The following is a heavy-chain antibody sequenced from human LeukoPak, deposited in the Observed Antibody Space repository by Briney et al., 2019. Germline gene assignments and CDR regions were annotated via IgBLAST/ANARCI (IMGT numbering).Heavy chain of an antibody. D-gene: IGHD5-18*01. CDR3: GRDREEYRYGAFDY. J-gene: IGHJ4*02. V-gene: IGHV4-61*02. Sequence: SETLSLTCTVSGYSISSGYYWGWIRQPAGKGLEWIGRIYTSGRTNYNPSLKSRVTITVDTSKNQFSLRLSSVTAADTAVYYCGRDREEYRYGAFDYWGQGTLVTVSS. CDR2: IYTSGRT. CDR1: GYSISSGYY.